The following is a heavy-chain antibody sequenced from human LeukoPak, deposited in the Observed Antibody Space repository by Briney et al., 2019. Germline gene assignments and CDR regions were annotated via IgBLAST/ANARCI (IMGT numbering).Heavy chain of an antibody. CDR2: ISGSGGST. CDR1: GFTFSSYA. CDR3: ARITGYCSGGSCYSYFFDL. Sequence: QPGGSLRLSCAASGFTFSSYAMSWVRQAPGKGLEWVSAISGSGGSTYYTDSVKGRFTISRDNAKKSLYLQVNSLRAEDTAVYYCARITGYCSGGSCYSYFFDLWGQGTLVTVSS. D-gene: IGHD2-15*01. J-gene: IGHJ4*02. V-gene: IGHV3-23*01.